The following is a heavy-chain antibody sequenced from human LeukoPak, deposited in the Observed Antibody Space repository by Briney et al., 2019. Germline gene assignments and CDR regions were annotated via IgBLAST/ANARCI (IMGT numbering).Heavy chain of an antibody. CDR1: GFIFRKTY. D-gene: IGHD2-15*01. CDR2: IKTKTDGETA. CDR3: ATVDHFDGGGYGSF. V-gene: IGHV3-15*01. J-gene: IGHJ4*02. Sequence: GSLRLSCATSGFIFRKTYMAWVRPAPGKGREWVGRIKTKTDGETADYAAPVKGRFTLSRGDSKDTLYLQMDSLKTEDTGVYFCATVDHFDGGGYGSFWGQGSRVTVSS.